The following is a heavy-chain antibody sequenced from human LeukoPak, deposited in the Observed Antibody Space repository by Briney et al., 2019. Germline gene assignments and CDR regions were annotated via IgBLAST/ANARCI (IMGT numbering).Heavy chain of an antibody. CDR2: IIPIFGTA. J-gene: IGHJ4*02. Sequence: AASVKVSCKASGGTFSSYAISWVRQAPGQGLEWMGGIIPIFGTANYAQKFQGRVTITADKSTSTAYMELSSLRSEDTAVYYCATERTPIYFDYWGQGTLVTVSS. CDR3: ATERTPIYFDY. CDR1: GGTFSSYA. V-gene: IGHV1-69*06.